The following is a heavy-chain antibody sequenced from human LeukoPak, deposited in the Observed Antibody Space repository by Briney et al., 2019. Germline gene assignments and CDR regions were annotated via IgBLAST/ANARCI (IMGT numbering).Heavy chain of an antibody. CDR2: MFYSGNT. Sequence: SETLSLTCTVSGGSLSSNNYYWGWLRQPPGKGLEWIGSMFYSGNTYYNVSLKSRVTISVGTSKNQFSLKLSAVTAADTAVYYWATSRRVPGVSPGYFDYWGQGTLLTVSS. CDR1: GGSLSSNNYY. CDR3: ATSRRVPGVSPGYFDY. V-gene: IGHV4-39*01. J-gene: IGHJ4*02. D-gene: IGHD3-10*01.